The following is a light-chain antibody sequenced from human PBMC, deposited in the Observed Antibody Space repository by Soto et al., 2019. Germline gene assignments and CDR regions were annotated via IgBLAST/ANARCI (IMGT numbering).Light chain of an antibody. Sequence: QTVVTQEPSFSVSPGGTVTLTCGFTSGSVSTHYYPSWYQQTPGQAPRTLIYNTNTRSSGVPDRFSGSILGNKAALTITGAQADAESDYYCELYLGSGISVFGTGTKLTVL. V-gene: IGLV8-61*01. J-gene: IGLJ1*01. CDR3: ELYLGSGISV. CDR2: NTN. CDR1: SGSVSTHYY.